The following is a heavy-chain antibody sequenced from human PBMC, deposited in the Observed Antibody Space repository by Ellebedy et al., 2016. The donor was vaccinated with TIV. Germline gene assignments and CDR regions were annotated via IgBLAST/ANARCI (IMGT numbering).Heavy chain of an antibody. CDR1: GFTFQDYA. Sequence: GGSLRLSXGGSGFTFQDYAMHWVRQVPGKGLEWVSGIIWKIGRTGYADSVKGRFTISRDNAKNSLYLQMNSLRAEDTALYYCVKDLQPGGADVWGQGTTVTVSS. CDR2: IIWKIGRT. V-gene: IGHV3-9*01. CDR3: VKDLQPGGADV. D-gene: IGHD1-1*01. J-gene: IGHJ6*02.